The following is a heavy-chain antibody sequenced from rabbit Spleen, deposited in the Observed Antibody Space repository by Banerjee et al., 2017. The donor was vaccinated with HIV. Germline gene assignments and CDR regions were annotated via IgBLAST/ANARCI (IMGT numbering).Heavy chain of an antibody. D-gene: IGHD8-1*01. Sequence: QEQLVESGGGLVQPGGSLKLSCKASGIDFNSNYWICWVRQAPGKGLEWIACIDTNDGDTDYANWPKGRFTISKTSSTTVTLQMTSLTAADTATYFCARDGAGGSYFAVWGQGTLVTVS. CDR1: GIDFNSNYW. CDR3: ARDGAGGSYFAV. J-gene: IGHJ3*01. V-gene: IGHV1S45*01. CDR2: IDTNDGDT.